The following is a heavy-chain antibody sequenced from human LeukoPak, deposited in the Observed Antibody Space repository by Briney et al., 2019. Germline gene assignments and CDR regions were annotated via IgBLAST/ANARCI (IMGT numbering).Heavy chain of an antibody. CDR2: IYYRGST. CDR1: GGSISSYY. CDR3: ARHVSDTFDI. Sequence: SETLSLTCTVSGGSISSYYWSWIRQPPGKGLEWIGYIYYRGSTNYNPSLKSRVTISVDTSKNQFSLKLNSVTAADTAVYYCARHVSDTFDIWGQGTMVTVSS. V-gene: IGHV4-59*08. J-gene: IGHJ3*02.